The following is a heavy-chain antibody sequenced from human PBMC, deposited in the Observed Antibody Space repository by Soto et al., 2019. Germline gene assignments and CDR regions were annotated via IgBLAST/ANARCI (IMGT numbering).Heavy chain of an antibody. V-gene: IGHV3-30*18. CDR3: AKDYEGATIGEDY. D-gene: IGHD1-26*01. Sequence: QVQLLESGGGLVQPGGSLRLSCAASGFTFSNYAMSWVRQAPGKGLEWVAVISYDGSNKYYADSVKGRFTISRDNSKNTLYLQMNSLRAEDTAVYYCAKDYEGATIGEDYWGQGTLVTVSS. J-gene: IGHJ4*02. CDR2: ISYDGSNK. CDR1: GFTFSNYA.